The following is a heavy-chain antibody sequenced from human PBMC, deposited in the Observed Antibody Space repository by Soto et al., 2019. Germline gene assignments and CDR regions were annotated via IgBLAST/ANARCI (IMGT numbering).Heavy chain of an antibody. V-gene: IGHV3-23*01. CDR2: ISGSGGST. CDR3: AKGTNSGNNYFDY. D-gene: IGHD5-12*01. CDR1: GFTFTSYA. J-gene: IGHJ4*02. Sequence: GGSLRLSCAGSGFTFTSYAMIWVRQAPGKGLEWVSGISGSGGSTYYADSVKGRFTISRDNSKNTLYLQMNSLRAEDTAIYYCAKGTNSGNNYFDYWGQGTLVTVSS.